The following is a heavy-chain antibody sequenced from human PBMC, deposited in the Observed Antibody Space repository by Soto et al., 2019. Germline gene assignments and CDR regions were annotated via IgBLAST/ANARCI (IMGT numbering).Heavy chain of an antibody. V-gene: IGHV3-23*01. CDR3: ANRGLSVGAAAVRWFDP. D-gene: IGHD6-13*01. CDR1: GFTFSSYA. J-gene: IGHJ5*02. CDR2: ISGSGGST. Sequence: EVQLLESGGGLVQPGGSLRLSCAASGFTFSSYAMSWVRQAPGKGLEWVSAISGSGGSTYYADSVKGRFTISRDNSKNTLYLQMNSLRAEDTAVYYCANRGLSVGAAAVRWFDPWGQGTLDTVSS.